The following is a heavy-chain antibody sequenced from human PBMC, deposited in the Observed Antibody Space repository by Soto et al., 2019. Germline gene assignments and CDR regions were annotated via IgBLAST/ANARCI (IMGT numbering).Heavy chain of an antibody. V-gene: IGHV1-69*01. J-gene: IGHJ4*02. CDR3: ARLADSGSYYNVFDY. D-gene: IGHD3-10*01. CDR2: IIPIFGTA. Sequence: QVQLVQSGAEVKKPGSSVKVSCKASGGTFSSYAISWVRQAPGQGLEWMGGIIPIFGTANYAQKFQVRVTITEDESTSTGYMELSSLRSDDTAVYYCARLADSGSYYNVFDYWGQGTLVTVSS. CDR1: GGTFSSYA.